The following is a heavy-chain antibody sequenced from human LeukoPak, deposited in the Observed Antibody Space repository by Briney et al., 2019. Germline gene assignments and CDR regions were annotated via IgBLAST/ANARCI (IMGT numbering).Heavy chain of an antibody. Sequence: GGSLRLSCAASGFTVSSNHMSWVRQAPGKGLEWVSVIYSGGSTYYADSVKGRFTIFRDNSKNTLYLQMNSLRAEDTAVYYCARAEITGTTGGMDVWGQGTTVTVSS. CDR3: ARAEITGTTGGMDV. V-gene: IGHV3-53*01. D-gene: IGHD1-20*01. CDR2: IYSGGST. J-gene: IGHJ6*02. CDR1: GFTVSSNH.